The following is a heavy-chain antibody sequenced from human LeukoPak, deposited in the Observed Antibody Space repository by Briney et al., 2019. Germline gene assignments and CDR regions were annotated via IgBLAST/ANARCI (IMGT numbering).Heavy chain of an antibody. CDR2: VSTDGSST. Sequence: PGGSLRLSCAVSGFTFSSYWMHWVRQAPGKGLVWVSRVSTDGSSTSYADSVKGRFTISRDNAKNTLYLQMNSLRAEDTAVYYCAKGSRSSGWDYWGQGTLVTVSS. CDR1: GFTFSSYW. CDR3: AKGSRSSGWDY. V-gene: IGHV3-74*01. J-gene: IGHJ4*02. D-gene: IGHD6-19*01.